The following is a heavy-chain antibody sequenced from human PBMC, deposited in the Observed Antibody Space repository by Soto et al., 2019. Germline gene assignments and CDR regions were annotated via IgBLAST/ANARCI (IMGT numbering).Heavy chain of an antibody. CDR3: ARVHSCSSTSCYNRAEDSSSWYVGYYGMDV. J-gene: IGHJ6*02. CDR1: GFTFSGYG. D-gene: IGHD2-2*02. V-gene: IGHV3-33*01. CDR2: IWYDGSNK. Sequence: PGGSLRLSCAASGFTFSGYGMHWVRQAPGKGLEWVAVIWYDGSNKYYADSVKGRFTISRDNSKNTLYLQMNSLRAEDTAVYYCARVHSCSSTSCYNRAEDSSSWYVGYYGMDVWGQGTLVTVSS.